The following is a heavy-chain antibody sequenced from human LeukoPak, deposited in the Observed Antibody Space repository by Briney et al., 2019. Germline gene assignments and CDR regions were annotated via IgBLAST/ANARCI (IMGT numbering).Heavy chain of an antibody. J-gene: IGHJ4*02. Sequence: RPGGSLRLSCAASGFTVSSNYMSWVRQAPGKGLEWVSGISWNGGNTGYADSVKGRFTISRDNAKNSLFLQVNSLRADDTAFYYCAREGIYCVNGVCYLDYWGQGTLVTVSS. V-gene: IGHV3-20*04. CDR1: GFTVSSNY. D-gene: IGHD2-8*01. CDR2: ISWNGGNT. CDR3: AREGIYCVNGVCYLDY.